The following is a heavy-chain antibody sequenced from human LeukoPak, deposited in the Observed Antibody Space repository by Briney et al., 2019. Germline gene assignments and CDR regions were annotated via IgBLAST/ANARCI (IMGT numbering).Heavy chain of an antibody. V-gene: IGHV3-53*01. CDR3: ARGYCSGGSCYYFDY. CDR2: IYSGGST. J-gene: IGHJ4*02. D-gene: IGHD2-15*01. Sequence: PGGSLRLSCAASGFTLSSNYMSWVRQAPGKELEWVSVIYSGGSTYYADSVKGRFAISRDNSKNTLYLQMNSLRAEDTAVYYCARGYCSGGSCYYFDYWGQGTLVIVSS. CDR1: GFTLSSNY.